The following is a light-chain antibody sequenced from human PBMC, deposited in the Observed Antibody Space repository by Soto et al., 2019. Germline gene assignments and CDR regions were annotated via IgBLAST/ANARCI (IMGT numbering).Light chain of an antibody. CDR1: SSDVGGYNY. Sequence: QSALTQPRSVSGSPGQSITISCTGTSSDVGGYNYVSWYQHHPGEAPKLMIFEVTKRPSGVSNRFSGSKSGNTASLTISGLQAEDEADYFCNSYTTSSTYVFGSGTKVTVL. J-gene: IGLJ1*01. CDR3: NSYTTSSTYV. V-gene: IGLV2-14*01. CDR2: EVT.